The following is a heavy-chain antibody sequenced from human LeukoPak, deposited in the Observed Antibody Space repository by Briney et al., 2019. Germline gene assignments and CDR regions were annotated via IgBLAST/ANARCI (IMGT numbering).Heavy chain of an antibody. J-gene: IGHJ4*02. V-gene: IGHV4-39*07. CDR3: ARFGSGWWYNDY. CDR1: GDSVNNTSSY. D-gene: IGHD6-19*01. CDR2: IYYTGST. Sequence: AETLSLTCTVSGDSVNNTSSYWGWIRQPPEKGLEWIASIYYTGSTYYNPSLKSRVTISVDTSKNQFSLKLSSVTAADTAVYYCARFGSGWWYNDYWDQGTLVTVSS.